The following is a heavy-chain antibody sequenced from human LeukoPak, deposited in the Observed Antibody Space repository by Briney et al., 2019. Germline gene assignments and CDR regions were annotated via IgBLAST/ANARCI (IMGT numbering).Heavy chain of an antibody. CDR1: GYSISSGYY. V-gene: IGHV4-38-2*02. CDR2: IYHSGST. D-gene: IGHD3-10*01. Sequence: PSETLSLTRTVSGYSISSGYYWGWIRQPPGKGLEWIGSIYHSGSTYYNPSLKSRVTMSVDTSKNQFSLKLSSVTAADTAVYYCARRSLLWGIYLYGSGNWFDPWGQGTLVTVSS. CDR3: ARRSLLWGIYLYGSGNWFDP. J-gene: IGHJ5*02.